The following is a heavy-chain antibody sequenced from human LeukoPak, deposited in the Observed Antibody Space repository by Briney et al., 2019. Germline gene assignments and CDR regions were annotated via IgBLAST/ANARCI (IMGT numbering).Heavy chain of an antibody. CDR1: GYTFTGYY. J-gene: IGHJ4*02. CDR3: AIDRRGGGNYNHFDY. V-gene: IGHV1-2*02. CDR2: INPNSGGT. D-gene: IGHD3-10*01. Sequence: ASVKVSCKASGYTFTGYYMHWVRQAPGQGLEWMGWINPNSGGTHYAQKFQGRATMHRETSIRTAYMGLSRMRTDDAAVYYCAIDRRGGGNYNHFDYWGQGNLVTVSS.